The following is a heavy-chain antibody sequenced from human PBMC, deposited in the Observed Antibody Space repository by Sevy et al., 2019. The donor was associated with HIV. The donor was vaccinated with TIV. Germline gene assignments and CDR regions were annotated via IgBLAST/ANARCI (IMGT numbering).Heavy chain of an antibody. CDR3: ARDSTVRGVMLGFFDY. Sequence: GGSLRLSCAASGFTFSSYWMSWVRQAPGKGLEWVANIKQDGSEKYYVDSVKGRFTISRDNAKNSLYLQMNSLRAEDTAVYYCARDSTVRGVMLGFFDYWGQGTLVTVSS. J-gene: IGHJ4*02. CDR2: IKQDGSEK. D-gene: IGHD3-10*01. CDR1: GFTFSSYW. V-gene: IGHV3-7*01.